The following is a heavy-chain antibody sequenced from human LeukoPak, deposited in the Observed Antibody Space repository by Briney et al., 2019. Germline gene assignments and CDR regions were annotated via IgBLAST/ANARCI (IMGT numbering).Heavy chain of an antibody. CDR3: ARAMGGGDWYFDL. D-gene: IGHD2-21*01. CDR1: GYTFTSYD. J-gene: IGHJ2*01. CDR2: MNPNRGDT. V-gene: IGHV1-8*01. Sequence: GASVKVSCKASGYTFTSYDIHWVRQATGQGLEWMGRMNPNRGDTDYAQKFQGRVTMTRDTSTSTVYMELSSLRSEDTAVYYCARAMGGGDWYFDLWGRGTLVTVSS.